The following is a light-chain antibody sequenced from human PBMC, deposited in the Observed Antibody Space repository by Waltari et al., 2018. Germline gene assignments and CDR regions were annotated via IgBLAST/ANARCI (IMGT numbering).Light chain of an antibody. CDR1: SGHSNYA. CDR2: LNTFGTY. J-gene: IGLJ2*01. V-gene: IGLV4-69*01. Sequence: QPVLTQSPSASASLGASVKPPCTLSSGHSNYAIAWHQQQPEKGPRYLMHLNTFGTYTKGDGIPDRFSGASSGAERYLTISNLQSEDEADYYCQTWDRGTVIFGGGTQLTVL. CDR3: QTWDRGTVI.